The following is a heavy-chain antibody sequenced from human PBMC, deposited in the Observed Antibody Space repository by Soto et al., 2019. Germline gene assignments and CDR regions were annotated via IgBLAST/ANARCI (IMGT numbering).Heavy chain of an antibody. V-gene: IGHV1-46*03. Sequence: QVQLVQSGAEVKKPGASVKVSCKASGYTFTSYYIQWVRQAPGQGLEWMGIINPSGGSTSYAQKFQGRATLTRDTSTSTVYMELSSLRSEDTAVYYCATPDDYGDYVWGYWGQGTLVTVSS. CDR2: INPSGGST. CDR1: GYTFTSYY. D-gene: IGHD4-17*01. CDR3: ATPDDYGDYVWGY. J-gene: IGHJ4*02.